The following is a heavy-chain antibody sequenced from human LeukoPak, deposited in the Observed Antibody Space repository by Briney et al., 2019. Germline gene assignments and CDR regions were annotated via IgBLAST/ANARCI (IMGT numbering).Heavy chain of an antibody. Sequence: GGSLRLSCEASGFSFSSYWMTWVRQPPGKGPEWVANIKQDESEKYSVDSVKGRFTISRDNAKNTLYLQMNSLRAEDTAVYYCARGSLFGVGYMDVWGKGTTVTVSS. V-gene: IGHV3-7*01. CDR2: IKQDESEK. CDR3: ARGSLFGVGYMDV. J-gene: IGHJ6*03. CDR1: GFSFSSYW. D-gene: IGHD3-3*01.